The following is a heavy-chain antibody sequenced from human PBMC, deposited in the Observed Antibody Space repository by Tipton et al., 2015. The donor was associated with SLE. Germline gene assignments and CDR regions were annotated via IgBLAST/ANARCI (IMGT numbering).Heavy chain of an antibody. CDR1: GFRLIDFW. CDR2: IKEDGSEM. Sequence: SLRLSCAASGFRLIDFWMSWVRQTPEKGLEWVANIKEDGSEMYFADSVRGRFTISRDNAKNSLYLQLSSIRGEDTAVYYCVRDAPDHLRDFWGQGTLVTVSS. V-gene: IGHV3-7*01. D-gene: IGHD1-14*01. J-gene: IGHJ4*02. CDR3: VRDAPDHLRDF.